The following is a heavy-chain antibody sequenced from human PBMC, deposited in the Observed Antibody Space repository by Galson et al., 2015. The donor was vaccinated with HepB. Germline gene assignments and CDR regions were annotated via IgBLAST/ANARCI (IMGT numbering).Heavy chain of an antibody. CDR3: AKSGHGYSSSWYDG. J-gene: IGHJ4*02. CDR2: ISGSGGST. V-gene: IGHV3-23*01. CDR1: GFTFSSYA. D-gene: IGHD6-13*01. Sequence: SLRLSCAASGFTFSSYAMSWVRQAPGKGLEWVSAISGSGGSTYYADSVKGRFTISRDNSKNTLYLQMNSLRAEDTAVYYCAKSGHGYSSSWYDGWGQGTLVTVSS.